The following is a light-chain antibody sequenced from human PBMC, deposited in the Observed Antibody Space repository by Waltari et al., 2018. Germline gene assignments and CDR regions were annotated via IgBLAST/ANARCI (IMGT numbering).Light chain of an antibody. V-gene: IGKV1-39*01. Sequence: DIQVTQSPSSLSASVGYRVPITCRTSQSISTTLNWYQQKPGKPPKLLIFAASALQSGVSSRFSGSGSQTDFTLTIRNLQPEDFATYYCQQSYRAPQTFGGGTKVDMK. CDR2: AAS. CDR3: QQSYRAPQT. CDR1: QSISTT. J-gene: IGKJ4*01.